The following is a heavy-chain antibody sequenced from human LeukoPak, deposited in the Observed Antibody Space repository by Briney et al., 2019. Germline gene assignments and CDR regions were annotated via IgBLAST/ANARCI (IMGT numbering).Heavy chain of an antibody. V-gene: IGHV1-46*01. CDR3: ARDLSIGESRERYYYDSSGYPDWFDP. Sequence: ASVKVSCKASGYTFTSYYMHWVRQAPGQGLEWMGIINPSGGSTSYAQKFQGRLTMTRDTSTSTVYMELSSLRSEDTAVYYCARDLSIGESRERYYYDSSGYPDWFDPWGQGTLVTVSS. CDR1: GYTFTSYY. J-gene: IGHJ5*02. CDR2: INPSGGST. D-gene: IGHD3-22*01.